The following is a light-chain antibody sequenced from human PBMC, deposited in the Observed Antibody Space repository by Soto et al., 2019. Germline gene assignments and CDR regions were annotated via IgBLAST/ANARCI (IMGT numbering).Light chain of an antibody. CDR2: DVS. V-gene: IGLV2-14*01. CDR3: CSYTRTTSFV. Sequence: QAVVTQPASVSGSPGQSITISCTGTSNDIGGYNYVSWFQQHPGKAPKFMLYDVSHRSSGVSNRFSGSKSGNTASLTISGLQAEDEADYYCCSYTRTTSFVFGTGTKLTVL. CDR1: SNDIGGYNY. J-gene: IGLJ1*01.